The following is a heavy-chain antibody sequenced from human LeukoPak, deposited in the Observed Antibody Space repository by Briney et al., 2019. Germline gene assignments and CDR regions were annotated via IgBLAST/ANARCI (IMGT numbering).Heavy chain of an antibody. Sequence: GGSLRLSCAASGFTFSDYYMSWIRQAPGKGLEWVSYISRSGSTIYYADSVKGRFTISRDNAKNSLYLQMNSLRAEDTAVYYCARVPDSSSGWYSLPDYWGQGTLVTVSS. D-gene: IGHD6-19*01. CDR3: ARVPDSSSGWYSLPDY. J-gene: IGHJ4*02. V-gene: IGHV3-11*01. CDR2: ISRSGSTI. CDR1: GFTFSDYY.